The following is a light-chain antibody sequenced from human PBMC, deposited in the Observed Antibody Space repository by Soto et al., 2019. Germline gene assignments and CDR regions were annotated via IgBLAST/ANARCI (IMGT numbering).Light chain of an antibody. Sequence: DIQMTQSPSTLSASVGDRVTMTCRASQSISRWLAWFQQKPGKAPRMLIFNADTLERGVPSRFSGSGYGTEFPLTISSLQPDDFATYYCQQYNNYLTWSFGQGTKVEIK. J-gene: IGKJ1*01. V-gene: IGKV1-5*01. CDR3: QQYNNYLTWS. CDR1: QSISRW. CDR2: NAD.